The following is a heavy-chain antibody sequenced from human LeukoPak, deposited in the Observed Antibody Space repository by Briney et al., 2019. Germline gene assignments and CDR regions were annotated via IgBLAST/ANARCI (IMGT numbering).Heavy chain of an antibody. D-gene: IGHD3-22*01. J-gene: IGHJ3*02. CDR2: IYYSGST. V-gene: IGHV4-59*08. CDR1: GGSISSYY. Sequence: SETLSLTCTVSGGSISSYYWSWIRQPPGKGLEWIGYIYYSGSTNYNPSLKSRVTISVDTSKNQFSLKLSSVTAADTAVYYCARGVVVITWDAFDIWGQGTMVTVSS. CDR3: ARGVVVITWDAFDI.